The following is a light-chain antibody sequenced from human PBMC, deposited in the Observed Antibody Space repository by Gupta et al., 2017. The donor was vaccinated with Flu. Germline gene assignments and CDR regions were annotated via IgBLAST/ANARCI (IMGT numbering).Light chain of an antibody. CDR3: RQQYSFPFT. J-gene: IGKJ3*01. Sequence: DMQMTQSPSSLSASVGDRVTITCRASQGIRNYLAWYQQKPGTAPKRLIYAASRVKSGVPSRFSGSGSGTEFTLPISSRQPEDFANYYCRQQYSFPFTFGHGTNVDIK. CDR1: QGIRNY. V-gene: IGKV1-17*01. CDR2: AAS.